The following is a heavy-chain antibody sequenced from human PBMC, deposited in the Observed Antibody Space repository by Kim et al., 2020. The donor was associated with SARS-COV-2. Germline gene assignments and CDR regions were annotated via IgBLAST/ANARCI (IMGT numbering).Heavy chain of an antibody. CDR2: IYYSGST. J-gene: IGHJ3*02. V-gene: IGHV4-39*01. D-gene: IGHD6-13*01. CDR3: ARHEENSSHLGAFDI. CDR1: GGSVSSSGYY. Sequence: SETLSLTCTVSGGSVSSSGYYWGWIRQPPGKGLEWIGTIYYSGSTYYNPSLKSRVTISVDTSKNQFSLKLSSVTAADTAVYYCARHEENSSHLGAFDIWGKGTMVTVSS.